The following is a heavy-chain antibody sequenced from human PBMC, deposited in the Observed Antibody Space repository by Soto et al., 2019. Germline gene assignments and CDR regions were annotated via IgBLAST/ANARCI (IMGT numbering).Heavy chain of an antibody. CDR2: IIPIFGTA. J-gene: IGHJ5*02. D-gene: IGHD2-2*01. CDR1: GGTFSSYA. V-gene: IGHV1-69*13. CDR3: ARDGTLRVVGPEAIGYDPNWFDP. Sequence: SVEVSCKASGGTFSSYAISWVRQAPGRGLEWMGGIIPIFGTANYAQKFQGRVTITADESTSTAYMELSSLRSEDTAVYYCARDGTLRVVGPEAIGYDPNWFDPCGQATLVTVTS.